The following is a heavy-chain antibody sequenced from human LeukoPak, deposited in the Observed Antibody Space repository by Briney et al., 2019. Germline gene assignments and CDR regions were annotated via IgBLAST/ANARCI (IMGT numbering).Heavy chain of an antibody. CDR2: ISGSGGST. CDR3: AKGTTVTTDYFDY. D-gene: IGHD4-17*01. Sequence: GGSLRLSCATSGFTFSSYAMSWVRQAPGKGLEWVSAISGSGGSTYYADSVKGRFTISRDNSKNTLYLQMNSLRAEDTAVYYCAKGTTVTTDYFDYWGQGTLVTVSS. CDR1: GFTFSSYA. V-gene: IGHV3-23*01. J-gene: IGHJ4*02.